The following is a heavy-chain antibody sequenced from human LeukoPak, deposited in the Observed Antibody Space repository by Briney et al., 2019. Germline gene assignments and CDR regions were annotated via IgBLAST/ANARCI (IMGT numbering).Heavy chain of an antibody. CDR3: ARDRRLRGWVNWFDP. V-gene: IGHV4-38-2*02. D-gene: IGHD4-23*01. Sequence: SETLSLTCTVSGYSISSGYYWGWIRQPPGKGLEWIGSIYHSGSTYYNPSLKSRVTISVDTSKNQFSLKLSSVTAADTAVYYCARDRRLRGWVNWFDPWGQGTLVTVSS. J-gene: IGHJ5*02. CDR1: GYSISSGYY. CDR2: IYHSGST.